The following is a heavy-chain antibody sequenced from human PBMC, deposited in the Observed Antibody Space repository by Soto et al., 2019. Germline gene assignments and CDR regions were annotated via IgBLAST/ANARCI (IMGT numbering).Heavy chain of an antibody. D-gene: IGHD2-8*01. CDR1: WYTFTSYG. J-gene: IGHJ4*02. Sequence: ASVKVSCKASWYTFTSYGINWVRPAPGQRLEWMGWISTFNSHTDYAQKVQGRVAMTTDRSTGTAYMELRSPRSDDTAVYYCARGPLDYPIPDFDYWGQGTLVTVSS. CDR3: ARGPLDYPIPDFDY. V-gene: IGHV1-18*01. CDR2: ISTFNSHT.